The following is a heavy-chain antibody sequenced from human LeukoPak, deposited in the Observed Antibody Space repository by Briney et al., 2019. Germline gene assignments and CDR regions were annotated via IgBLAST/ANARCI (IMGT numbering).Heavy chain of an antibody. CDR2: IKRKSDGGTT. J-gene: IGHJ4*02. D-gene: IGHD1-14*01. V-gene: IGHV3-15*01. Sequence: GGSLRLSCAASGLTFSNAWMSWVRQAPGEGLEWVGRIKRKSDGGTTDYAAPVKGRFTISSDDSKNTLYLQMNSLKSEDTAIYYCTTELDVRPNHYWGQGTLVTVSS. CDR3: TTELDVRPNHY. CDR1: GLTFSNAW.